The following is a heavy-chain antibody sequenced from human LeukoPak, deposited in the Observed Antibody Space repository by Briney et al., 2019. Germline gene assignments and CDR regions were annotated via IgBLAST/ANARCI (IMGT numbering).Heavy chain of an antibody. CDR2: IKSKTDGGTT. V-gene: IGHV3-15*07. CDR3: TTDRYYYDSSGYYPYYYYGMDV. J-gene: IGHJ6*02. CDR1: GFTFSNAW. Sequence: GVSLRLSCAASGFTFSNAWMNWVRKAPGKGLEWVGRIKSKTDGGTTDYAAPVKGRFTISRDDSKNTLYLQMNSLKTEDTAVYYCTTDRYYYDSSGYYPYYYYGMDVWGQGTTVTVSS. D-gene: IGHD3-22*01.